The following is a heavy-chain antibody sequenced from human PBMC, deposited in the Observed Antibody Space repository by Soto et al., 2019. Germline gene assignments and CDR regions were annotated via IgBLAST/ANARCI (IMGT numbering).Heavy chain of an antibody. J-gene: IGHJ5*02. CDR2: IWYDGTAT. V-gene: IGHV3-33*01. CDR1: GFTLSNFG. CDR3: ARNVGSSGSSRWFDT. Sequence: QVQLVESGGGVVQPGRSLTLSCVASGFTLSNFGMHWVRRAPGKGLGWVAVIWYDGTATYSADSVKGRFSISRDNAKNELFLQLSSLRAEDTAVYYCARNVGSSGSSRWFDTWGQGTLVTVSS. D-gene: IGHD3-10*01.